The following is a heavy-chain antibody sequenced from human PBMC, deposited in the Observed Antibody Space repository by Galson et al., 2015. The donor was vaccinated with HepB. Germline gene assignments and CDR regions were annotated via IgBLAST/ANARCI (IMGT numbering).Heavy chain of an antibody. D-gene: IGHD3-22*01. CDR1: GFTFSSYS. CDR2: ISSSSSTI. J-gene: IGHJ3*02. CDR3: ARTMPPTYYYDSSGKRGAFDI. V-gene: IGHV3-48*01. Sequence: SLRLSCAASGFTFSSYSMNWVRQAPGKGLEWVSYISSSSSTIYYADSVKGRFTISRDNAKNSLYLQMNSLRAEDTAVYYCARTMPPTYYYDSSGKRGAFDIWGQGTMVTVSS.